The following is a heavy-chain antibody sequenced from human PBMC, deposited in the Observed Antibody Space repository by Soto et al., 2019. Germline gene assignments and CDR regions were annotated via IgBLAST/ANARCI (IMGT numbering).Heavy chain of an antibody. J-gene: IGHJ4*02. CDR2: ITNGRGGRR. Sequence: VQLLESGGGLVQPGGSLSLSCAASGFDFSGYAMSWVRQAPGKGLEWGSGITNGRGGRREYADSVKGRFTISRDKSQKTLYLQMNILTAEETAVNYCAKFKGEGIANYYCDHWGQGTLVTVSS. CDR1: GFDFSGYA. CDR3: AKFKGEGIANYYCDH. D-gene: IGHD3-16*02. V-gene: IGHV3-23*01.